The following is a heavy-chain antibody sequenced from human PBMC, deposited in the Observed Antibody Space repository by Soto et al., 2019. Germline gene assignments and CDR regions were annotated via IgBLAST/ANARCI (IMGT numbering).Heavy chain of an antibody. CDR2: ISSSSSYI. V-gene: IGHV3-21*01. CDR3: ARGQRFLEWSPDY. CDR1: GFTFSSYS. Sequence: GGSLRLSCAASGFTFSSYSMNWVRQAPGKGLEWVSSISSSSSYIYYADSVKGRFTISRDNAKNSLYLQMNSLRAEDTAVYYCARGQRFLEWSPDYWGQGTLVTVSS. J-gene: IGHJ4*02. D-gene: IGHD3-3*01.